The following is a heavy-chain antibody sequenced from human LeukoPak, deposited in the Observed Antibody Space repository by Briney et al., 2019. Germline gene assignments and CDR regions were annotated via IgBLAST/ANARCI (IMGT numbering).Heavy chain of an antibody. J-gene: IGHJ6*02. V-gene: IGHV4-34*01. D-gene: IGHD6-19*01. CDR2: INHSGST. Sequence: PSETLSLTCAVYGGSFSGYYWSWIHQPPGKGLEWIGEINHSGSTNYNPSLKSRVTISVDTSKNQFSLKLSSVTAADTAVYYCARGRSSGWGYYYYGMDVWGQGTTVTVSS. CDR3: ARGRSSGWGYYYYGMDV. CDR1: GGSFSGYY.